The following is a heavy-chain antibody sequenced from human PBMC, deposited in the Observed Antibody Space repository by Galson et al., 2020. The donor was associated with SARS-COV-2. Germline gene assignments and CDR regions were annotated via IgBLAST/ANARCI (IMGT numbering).Heavy chain of an antibody. Sequence: GESLKISCKGSGYSFISYWIGWVRQLPGKGPEWMGIIYPGDSDTRYSPSMQAQVTMSVDKSITTAYLQWSSLKASDTAMYYCARRVGDGYNFFDYWGQGTLVVVSA. CDR3: ARRVGDGYNFFDY. J-gene: IGHJ4*02. CDR2: IYPGDSDT. CDR1: GYSFISYW. V-gene: IGHV5-51*01. D-gene: IGHD5-12*01.